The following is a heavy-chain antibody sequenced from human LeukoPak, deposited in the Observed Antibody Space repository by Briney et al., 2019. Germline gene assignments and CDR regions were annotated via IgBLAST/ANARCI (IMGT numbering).Heavy chain of an antibody. Sequence: GSLRLSCAASGFTFSSYGMHWVRQAPGKGLEWVAFIRYDGSNKYYADSVKGRFTISRDNSKNTLYLQMNSLRAEDTAVYYCAKDVRGYSYGGLDYWGQGTLVTVSS. V-gene: IGHV3-30*02. D-gene: IGHD5-18*01. J-gene: IGHJ4*02. CDR3: AKDVRGYSYGGLDY. CDR2: IRYDGSNK. CDR1: GFTFSSYG.